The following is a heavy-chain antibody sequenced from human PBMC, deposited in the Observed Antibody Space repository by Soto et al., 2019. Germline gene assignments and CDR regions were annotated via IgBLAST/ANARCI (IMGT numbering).Heavy chain of an antibody. CDR2: IKQDGSVK. V-gene: IGHV3-7*01. CDR3: ARPTSVDYGDYGWDC. D-gene: IGHD4-17*01. CDR1: GFTLSGYW. Sequence: EVQLVESGGGLVQPGGSLRLSCAASGFTLSGYWMSWVRRAPGKGLEWVANIKQDGSVKYYVDSVKGRFTISRDNAKNSLYLQMDSLRAEDTAVYYCARPTSVDYGDYGWDCWGQGTLVTVSS. J-gene: IGHJ4*02.